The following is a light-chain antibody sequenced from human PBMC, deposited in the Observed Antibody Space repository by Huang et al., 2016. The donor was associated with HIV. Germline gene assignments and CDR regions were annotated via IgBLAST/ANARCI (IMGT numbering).Light chain of an antibody. Sequence: DIVMTQSPATLSVSPGERVTLSFRANSRVSTNLAWSQQRPGQAPRLLIYGSSTRAPGIPARFSGSGSGTDFSHTISSLQSEDFALYYCHQYNNLLLSFGGGTRVDI. V-gene: IGKV3-15*01. CDR1: SRVSTN. CDR3: HQYNNLLLS. CDR2: GSS. J-gene: IGKJ4*01.